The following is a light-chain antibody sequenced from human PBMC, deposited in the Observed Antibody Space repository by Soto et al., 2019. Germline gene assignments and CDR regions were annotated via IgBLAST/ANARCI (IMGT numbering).Light chain of an antibody. CDR3: QQYVSAPIT. J-gene: IGKJ5*01. Sequence: DIEMTQSPPILSVSPGEGATLSCRASQRISTNLAWYQHIPGQAPRLLIVSSSRRPTDVPARFSGSGSGTDFTLTISRLEPEDFAVYYCQQYVSAPITFGQGTRLEIK. V-gene: IGKV3-15*01. CDR1: QRISTN. CDR2: SSS.